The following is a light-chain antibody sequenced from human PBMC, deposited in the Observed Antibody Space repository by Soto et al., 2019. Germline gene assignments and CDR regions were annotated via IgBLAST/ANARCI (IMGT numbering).Light chain of an antibody. CDR2: EGS. CDR1: SSDVGSYNL. J-gene: IGLJ1*01. Sequence: QSVLTQPASVSGSPGQSITISCTGTSSDVGSYNLVSWYQQHPGKAPKLMIYEGSKRPSGVSNRFSGSKSGNTASLTISGLQAEDEADYHCCSYAGSYTYVFASGTKVTVL. V-gene: IGLV2-23*01. CDR3: CSYAGSYTYV.